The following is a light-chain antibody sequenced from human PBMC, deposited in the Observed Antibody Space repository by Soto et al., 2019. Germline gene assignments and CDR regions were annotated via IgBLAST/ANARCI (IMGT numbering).Light chain of an antibody. CDR3: QQYNSYWT. J-gene: IGKJ1*01. V-gene: IGKV1-5*03. CDR1: QSISSW. CDR2: KAS. Sequence: MTQSPATLSVSPGGGATLSCRASQSISSWLAWYQQKPGKAPKLLIYKASSLESGVPSRFSGSGSGTEFTLTISSLQPDDFATYYCQQYNSYWTFGQGTKVEIK.